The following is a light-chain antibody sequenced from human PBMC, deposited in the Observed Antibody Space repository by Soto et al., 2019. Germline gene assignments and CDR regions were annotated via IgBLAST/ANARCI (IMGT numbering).Light chain of an antibody. V-gene: IGKV1-5*03. CDR3: QQYNSYPIT. CDR2: KAS. Sequence: DIPMTQSPSTLSASVGDRLTITCRASQSISVWLAWYQQKPGKAPKLLIFKASSLESGVPSRFSGSGSGTEFTLTISNLQPDDFATYYCQQYNSYPITFGPGTKVDI. J-gene: IGKJ3*01. CDR1: QSISVW.